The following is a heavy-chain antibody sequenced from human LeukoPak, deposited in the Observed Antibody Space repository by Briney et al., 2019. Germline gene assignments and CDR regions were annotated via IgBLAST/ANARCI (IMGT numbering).Heavy chain of an antibody. CDR2: INPNSGGT. Sequence: ASVKVSCKASGYTFTGYYMHWVRRAPGQGLEWMGRINPNSGGTNYAQKFQGWVTMTRDTSISTAYMELSRLRSDDTAVYYCARDLAGRGTRAAHFDYWGQGTLVTVSS. CDR3: ARDLAGRGTRAAHFDY. D-gene: IGHD7-27*01. V-gene: IGHV1-2*04. J-gene: IGHJ4*02. CDR1: GYTFTGYY.